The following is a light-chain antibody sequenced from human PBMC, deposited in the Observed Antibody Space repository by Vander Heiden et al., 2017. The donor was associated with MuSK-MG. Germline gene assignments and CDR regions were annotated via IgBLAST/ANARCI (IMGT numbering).Light chain of an antibody. V-gene: IGKV3D-15*01. CDR2: RAS. J-gene: IGKJ4*01. CDR3: QQYNNCPPTLT. Sequence: DIVMTQSPATLSLSPGERATLSCRASQSVSSNVAWYQQKPGQAPRLLIYRASSRATGITDRFSASGNGTEFTLTISSLQSEDFALYYCQQYNNCPPTLTFGGGTKVEIK. CDR1: QSVSSN.